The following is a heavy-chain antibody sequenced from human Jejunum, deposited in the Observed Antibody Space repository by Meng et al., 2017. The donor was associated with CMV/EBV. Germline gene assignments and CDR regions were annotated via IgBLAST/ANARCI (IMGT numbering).Heavy chain of an antibody. D-gene: IGHD6-19*01. J-gene: IGHJ4*02. V-gene: IGHV6-1*01. CDR3: ARALAMAGDIIDY. CDR1: SVSRNNVA. Sequence: SVSRNNVAWNWIRQSPSRGLEWLGRTYYRSKWYNDYAVSVKSRITIDPDTSKNQFSLQLNSVTPEDTAVYYCARALAMAGDIIDYWGQGTLGTVSS. CDR2: TYYRSKWYN.